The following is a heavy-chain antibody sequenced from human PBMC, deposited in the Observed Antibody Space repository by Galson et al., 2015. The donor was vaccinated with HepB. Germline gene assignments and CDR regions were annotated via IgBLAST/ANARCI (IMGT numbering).Heavy chain of an antibody. CDR2: IKSKTDGGTT. Sequence: SLRLSCAASGFTFSNAWMSWVRQAPGKGLEWVGRIKSKTDGGTTDYAAPVKGRFTISRDDSKNTLYLQMNSLKTEDTAVYYCTTEFIVVVPAAPFDYWGQGTLVTVSS. CDR3: TTEFIVVVPAAPFDY. J-gene: IGHJ4*02. V-gene: IGHV3-15*01. D-gene: IGHD2-2*01. CDR1: GFTFSNAW.